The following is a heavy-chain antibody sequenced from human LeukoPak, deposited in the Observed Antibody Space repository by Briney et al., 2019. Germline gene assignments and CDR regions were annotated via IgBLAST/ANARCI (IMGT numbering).Heavy chain of an antibody. CDR1: GFTFSRYS. J-gene: IGHJ4*02. Sequence: GGSLRLSCAASGFTFSRYSMNWVRQAPGKGLEWVSSISSSSSYIYYADSVKGRFTISRDNAKNSLYLQMNSLRAEDTAVYYCARVEGSSWYYFDYWGQGTLVTVSS. D-gene: IGHD6-13*01. CDR2: ISSSSSYI. V-gene: IGHV3-21*01. CDR3: ARVEGSSWYYFDY.